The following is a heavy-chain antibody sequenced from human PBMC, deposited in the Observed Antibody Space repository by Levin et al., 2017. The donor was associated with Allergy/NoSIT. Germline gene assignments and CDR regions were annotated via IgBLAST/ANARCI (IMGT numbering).Heavy chain of an antibody. D-gene: IGHD2-15*01. CDR3: ARGYCSGGSCDYFDY. Sequence: ASVKVSCKASGVTFSSYAISWVRQAPGQGLEWMGRIIPILGIANYAQKFKGRVTITADKSTSTAYMELSSLRSEDTAVYYCARGYCSGGSCDYFDYWGQGTLVTVSS. V-gene: IGHV1-69*04. J-gene: IGHJ4*02. CDR2: IIPILGIA. CDR1: GVTFSSYA.